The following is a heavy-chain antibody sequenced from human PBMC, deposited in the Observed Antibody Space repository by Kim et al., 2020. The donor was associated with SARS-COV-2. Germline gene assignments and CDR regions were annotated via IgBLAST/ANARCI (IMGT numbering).Heavy chain of an antibody. CDR1: GFIFSDYS. Sequence: GGSLRLSCAASGFIFSDYSMNWLRQAPGKGLEWVAYINAISANIDYADSVKGRFTISRDNAKNSLYLQMNSLRDEDTAMYYCARDRHWAFDYWGRGTLVT. V-gene: IGHV3-48*02. CDR2: INAISANI. CDR3: ARDRHWAFDY. J-gene: IGHJ4*02. D-gene: IGHD3-16*01.